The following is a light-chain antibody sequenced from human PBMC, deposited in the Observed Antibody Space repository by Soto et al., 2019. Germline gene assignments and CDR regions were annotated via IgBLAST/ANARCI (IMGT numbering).Light chain of an antibody. Sequence: QSALTQPASVSGSPGQSITISCTGTSSDIGAYDYVSWFQQYSGKAPTLIIYEVRFRPSGVSSRFSGSKSGNTASLTISGLQTEDEADYYYGSYASATLIFGGGTKLTVL. V-gene: IGLV2-14*03. CDR3: GSYASATLI. J-gene: IGLJ2*01. CDR1: SSDIGAYDY. CDR2: EVR.